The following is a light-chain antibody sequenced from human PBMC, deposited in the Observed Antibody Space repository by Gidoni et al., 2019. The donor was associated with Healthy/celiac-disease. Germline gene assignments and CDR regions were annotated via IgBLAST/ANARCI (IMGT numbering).Light chain of an antibody. CDR1: ALPKQY. CDR2: KDS. Sequence: SSELTQPPSVSVSPGQTARITCSGAALPKQYAYWYQQKPGQAPVLVIYKDSERPSGIPERFSGSSSGTTVTLTISGVQAEDEADYYCQSADSSGTYVFGTWTKVTVL. CDR3: QSADSSGTYV. V-gene: IGLV3-25*03. J-gene: IGLJ1*01.